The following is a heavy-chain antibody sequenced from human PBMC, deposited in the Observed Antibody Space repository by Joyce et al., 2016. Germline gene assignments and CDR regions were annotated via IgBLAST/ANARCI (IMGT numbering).Heavy chain of an antibody. CDR3: ASVRDIDSSASIDA. D-gene: IGHD3-22*01. Sequence: QVQLQESGPGLVKPSETLSLTCLVSGGSISAAYWSWLRQPPGRGLEWIGCMHYRWSSYYNPSLNNRVTISLDTSKNQFSLKLTAVTAADTAVYYCASVRDIDSSASIDAWGQGTLVTVSS. CDR2: MHYRWSS. V-gene: IGHV4-59*08. J-gene: IGHJ5*02. CDR1: GGSISAAY.